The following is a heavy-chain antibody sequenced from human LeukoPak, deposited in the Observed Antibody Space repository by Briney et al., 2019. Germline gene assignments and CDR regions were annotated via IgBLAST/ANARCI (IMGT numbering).Heavy chain of an antibody. J-gene: IGHJ4*02. V-gene: IGHV1-8*01. Sequence: ASVKVSCKASGYTFTSYDINWVRQATGQGPEWMGWMSPNSGNTGYAQKFQGRVTMTRDTSTSTVYMELSSLRSEDTAVYYCARGMSNIIDYWGQGTLVTVSS. CDR1: GYTFTSYD. CDR3: ARGMSNIIDY. CDR2: MSPNSGNT. D-gene: IGHD2/OR15-2a*01.